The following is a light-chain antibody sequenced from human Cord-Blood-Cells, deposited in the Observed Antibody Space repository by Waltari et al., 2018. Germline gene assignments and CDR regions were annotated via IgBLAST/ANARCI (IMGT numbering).Light chain of an antibody. CDR2: AAS. CDR1: QGISNY. Sequence: DIQMTQSPSSLSASVGDRVTITCRASQGISNYLAWYQQKPGKVPKLLIYAASTLQSGVPSRFSGSGSGTDFTLTISSLKPEDVATYYCQKYNSAPIFTFGPGNKVDIK. J-gene: IGKJ3*01. V-gene: IGKV1-27*01. CDR3: QKYNSAPIFT.